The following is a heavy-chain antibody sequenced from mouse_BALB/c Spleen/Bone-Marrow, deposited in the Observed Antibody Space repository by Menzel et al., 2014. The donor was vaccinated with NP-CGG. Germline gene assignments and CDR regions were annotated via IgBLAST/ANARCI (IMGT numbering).Heavy chain of an antibody. J-gene: IGHJ3*01. CDR1: GYTFTSYW. D-gene: IGHD2-3*01. Sequence: QVQLQQSGAELVKPGASVKLSCKASGYTFTSYWMHWVKQRPGQGLEWIGEINPSNGRTNYNEKFKSKATLTVDKSPSTAYMQLSSLTSEDSAVYYCARDGYYWGQGTPVTVSA. V-gene: IGHV1S81*02. CDR3: ARDGYY. CDR2: INPSNGRT.